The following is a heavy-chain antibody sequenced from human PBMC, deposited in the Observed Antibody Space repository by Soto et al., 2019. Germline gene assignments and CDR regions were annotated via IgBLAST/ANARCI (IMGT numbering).Heavy chain of an antibody. CDR2: IAPFSGDA. D-gene: IGHD1-26*01. CDR1: GNTFSYRY. Sequence: QMQLVQSGAEVTKTGSSVTVSCQALGNTFSYRYLHWVRQAPGQALEWMGWIAPFSGDAHYAQKFQERATLTRDRSINTAYMQMSSLRSEDTAIYFCASGGAGSGPFTWELPDHWGQGTLVTVSS. CDR3: ASGGAGSGPFTWELPDH. V-gene: IGHV1-45*02. J-gene: IGHJ4*02.